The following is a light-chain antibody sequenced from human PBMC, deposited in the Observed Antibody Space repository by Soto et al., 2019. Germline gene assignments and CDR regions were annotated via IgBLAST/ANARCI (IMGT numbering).Light chain of an antibody. CDR1: QSVSSN. V-gene: IGKV3-15*01. CDR3: QQYDGWPWT. CDR2: GAS. Sequence: EIVMTQSPATLSVSPGERATLSCRASQSVSSNLAWYQQKPGQAPRLLIYGASTRATAIPTRFSGSGSGTEFTLTISSLQSEDFAVYCCQQYDGWPWTFGQGTKVEIK. J-gene: IGKJ1*01.